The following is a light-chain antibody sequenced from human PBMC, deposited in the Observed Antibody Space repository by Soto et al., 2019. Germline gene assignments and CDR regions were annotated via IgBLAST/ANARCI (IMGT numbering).Light chain of an antibody. CDR3: QQSSNIPYT. CDR2: AQT. Sequence: DIQMTQSPSSLSASVGDRVTITCRASQTISTYLNWYQQNPGKAPKLLIYAQTSLQSGVPSRFSGSGSGTDFTLTISSLQPEDFATYYCQQSSNIPYTFGQGTKLEIK. CDR1: QTISTY. J-gene: IGKJ2*01. V-gene: IGKV1-39*01.